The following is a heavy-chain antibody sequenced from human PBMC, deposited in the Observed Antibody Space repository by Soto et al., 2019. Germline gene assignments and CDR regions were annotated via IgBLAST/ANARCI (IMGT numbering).Heavy chain of an antibody. V-gene: IGHV3-30*18. J-gene: IGHJ4*02. CDR2: ISYDGSNK. CDR3: AKGPRYFDWKGSFDY. D-gene: IGHD3-9*01. Sequence: QVQLVESGGGVVQPGRSLRLSCAASGFTFSSYGMHWVRQAPGKGLEWVAVISYDGSNKYYADSVKGRFIISRDNSKNTLYLQMNSLRAEDTAVYYCAKGPRYFDWKGSFDYWGQGTLVTVSS. CDR1: GFTFSSYG.